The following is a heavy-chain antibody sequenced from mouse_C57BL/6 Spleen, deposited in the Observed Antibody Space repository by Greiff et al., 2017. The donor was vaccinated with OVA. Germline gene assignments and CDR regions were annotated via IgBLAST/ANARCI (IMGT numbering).Heavy chain of an antibody. CDR1: GYTFTSYW. J-gene: IGHJ2*01. Sequence: VQLQQSGAELVKPGASVKLSCKASGYTFTSYWMHWVKQRPGQGLEWIGLINPNSGSTNYNEKFKSKATLTVDKSSSTASMQLSSLTSEESEFYYCARGAVMDYWGQGTTLTVSS. CDR2: INPNSGST. CDR3: ARGAVMDY. V-gene: IGHV1-64*01.